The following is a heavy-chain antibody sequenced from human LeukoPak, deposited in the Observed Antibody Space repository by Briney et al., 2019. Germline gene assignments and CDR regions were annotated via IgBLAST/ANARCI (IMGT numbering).Heavy chain of an antibody. CDR2: ISGSGGST. V-gene: IGHV3-23*01. CDR1: GFTFSSYA. J-gene: IGHJ6*02. CDR3: AKDQFEYYDSSGYPSYYYYGMDV. D-gene: IGHD3-22*01. Sequence: PGGSLRLSCAASGFTFSSYAMSWVRQAPGKGLEWVSAISGSGGSTYYADSVKGRSTISRDNSKNTLYLQMNSLRAEDTAVYYCAKDQFEYYDSSGYPSYYYYGMDVWGQGTTVTVSS.